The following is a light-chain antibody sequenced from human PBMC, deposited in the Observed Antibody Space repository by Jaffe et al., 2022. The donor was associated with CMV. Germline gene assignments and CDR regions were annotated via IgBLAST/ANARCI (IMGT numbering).Light chain of an antibody. V-gene: IGKV3-11*01. CDR1: QSVNSY. Sequence: EIVLTQSPATLSLSPGERATLSCSASQSVNSYLAWYQQKPGQAPRLLIYDASNRATGIPARFSGSGSGTDFTLTISSLEPEDFAVYYCQQRSNWPRTFGGGTKVEIK. CDR2: DAS. J-gene: IGKJ4*01. CDR3: QQRSNWPRT.